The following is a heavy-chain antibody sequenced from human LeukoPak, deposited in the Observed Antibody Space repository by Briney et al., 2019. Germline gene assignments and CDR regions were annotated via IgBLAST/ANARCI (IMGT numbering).Heavy chain of an antibody. D-gene: IGHD3-3*01. V-gene: IGHV1-69*13. CDR2: IIPIFGTA. J-gene: IGHJ3*01. CDR3: ASDTSITIFGVVTST. CDR1: GGTFSSYA. Sequence: SVKVSCKASGGTFSSYAISWVRQAPGQGLEWMGGIIPIFGTANYAQKFQGRVTITADESTSTAYMELSSLRSEDTAVYYCASDTSITIFGVVTSTWGQGTMVTVSS.